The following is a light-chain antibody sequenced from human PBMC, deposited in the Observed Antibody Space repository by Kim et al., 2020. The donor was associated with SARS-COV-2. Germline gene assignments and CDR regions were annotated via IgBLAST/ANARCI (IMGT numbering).Light chain of an antibody. Sequence: EIVMTQSPDTLSLSPGERATLSCRASQSVGTLLAWYQQKSGQAPRLLIYGASTRATGIPARFSGSGADTEFTLTITSLQSEDSAVYYCQQYINWPITFGQGTKVDIK. CDR1: QSVGTL. J-gene: IGKJ1*01. V-gene: IGKV3-15*01. CDR2: GAS. CDR3: QQYINWPIT.